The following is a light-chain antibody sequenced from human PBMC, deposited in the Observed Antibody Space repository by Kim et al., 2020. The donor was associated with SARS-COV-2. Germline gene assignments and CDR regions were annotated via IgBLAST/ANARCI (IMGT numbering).Light chain of an antibody. CDR3: HQYGTSLLT. CDR1: QSITSNY. CDR2: RAS. J-gene: IGKJ4*01. V-gene: IGKV3-20*01. Sequence: SPGERATLSCRASQSITSNYLAWYQQKPGQPPRLLIYRASNRATGIPDRFSGSGSGADFTLTISRLEPEDFAVYYCHQYGTSLLTFGGGTKVDIK.